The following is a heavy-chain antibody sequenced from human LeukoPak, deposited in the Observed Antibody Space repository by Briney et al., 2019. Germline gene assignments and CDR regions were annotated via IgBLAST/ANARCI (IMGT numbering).Heavy chain of an antibody. Sequence: SVKVSCKASGGTFSSNTISWVRQAPGQGLECMGGIIPIFGTANYAQKFQGRVTITADESTSTAYMGLSSLRYEDTAVYYCARVWCSGGSCYSSRGAFDIWGQGTMVTVSS. J-gene: IGHJ3*02. V-gene: IGHV1-69*13. CDR1: GGTFSSNT. CDR2: IIPIFGTA. CDR3: ARVWCSGGSCYSSRGAFDI. D-gene: IGHD2-15*01.